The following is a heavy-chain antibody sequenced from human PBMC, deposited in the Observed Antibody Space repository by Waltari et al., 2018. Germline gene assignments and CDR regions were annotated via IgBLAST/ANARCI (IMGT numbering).Heavy chain of an antibody. CDR1: GGSISSYY. CDR3: AREKMGATSYFDY. CDR2: IYYSGST. J-gene: IGHJ4*02. D-gene: IGHD1-26*01. V-gene: IGHV4-59*01. Sequence: QVQLQESGPGLVKPSETLSLTCTVSGGSISSYYWSWIRQPPGKGLEWIGYIYYSGSTNYNPSLKSRVTISVDTAKNQFSLKLSSVTAADTAVYYCAREKMGATSYFDYWGQGTLVTVSS.